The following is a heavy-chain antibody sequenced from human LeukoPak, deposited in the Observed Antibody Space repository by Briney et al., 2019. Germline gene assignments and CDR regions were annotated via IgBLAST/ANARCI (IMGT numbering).Heavy chain of an antibody. D-gene: IGHD5-18*01. CDR3: ARDRRQYSYGPPAAYYYYYGMDV. CDR2: IYYSGST. Sequence: SETLSLTCTVSGGSISSSSYYWGWIRQPPGKGLEWIESIYYSGSTYYNPSLKNRVTISVDTSKNQFSLKLSSVTAADTAVYYCARDRRQYSYGPPAAYYYYYGMDVWGQGTTVTVSS. CDR1: GGSISSSSYY. J-gene: IGHJ6*02. V-gene: IGHV4-39*07.